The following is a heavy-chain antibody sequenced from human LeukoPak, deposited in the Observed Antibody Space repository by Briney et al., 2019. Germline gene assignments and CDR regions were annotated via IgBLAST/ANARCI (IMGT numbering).Heavy chain of an antibody. Sequence: ASVKVSCKASGYTFTSYYMHWVRQAPGQGLEWMGIINPSGGSTSYAQKFQGRVTMTRDTSTSTVYMELSSLRSEDTAVYYCARDALRSEFRGATFDYWGQGTLVTVSS. J-gene: IGHJ4*02. CDR1: GYTFTSYY. CDR3: ARDALRSEFRGATFDY. CDR2: INPSGGST. V-gene: IGHV1-46*01. D-gene: IGHD1-26*01.